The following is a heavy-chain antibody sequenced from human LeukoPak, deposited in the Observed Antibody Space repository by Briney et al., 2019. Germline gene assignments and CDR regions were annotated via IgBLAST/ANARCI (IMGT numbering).Heavy chain of an antibody. CDR3: VRHTTSGWYQVVY. J-gene: IGHJ4*02. V-gene: IGHV4-59*01. CDR2: ITYSGST. D-gene: IGHD6-19*01. CDR1: GGSISKYF. Sequence: SETLSLTCTVSGGSISKYFWSWIRQPPGKGLEWIGFITYSGSTDHNPSLKSRVTISVDASKNQFSLKLTSVTAADTAVYYCVRHTTSGWYQVVYWGQGTLVTVSS.